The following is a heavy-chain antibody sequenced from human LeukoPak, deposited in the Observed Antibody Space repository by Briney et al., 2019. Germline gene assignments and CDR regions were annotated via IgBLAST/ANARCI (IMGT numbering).Heavy chain of an antibody. Sequence: GGSLRLSCAASGFTFSSYAMSWVRQAPGKGLEWVSAISGSGGSTYYADSVKGRFTISRGNSKNTLYLQMNSLRAEDTAVYYCAKDNVGLTIFGVVTRNYWGQGTLVTVSS. D-gene: IGHD3-3*01. CDR1: GFTFSSYA. CDR2: ISGSGGST. CDR3: AKDNVGLTIFGVVTRNY. V-gene: IGHV3-23*01. J-gene: IGHJ4*02.